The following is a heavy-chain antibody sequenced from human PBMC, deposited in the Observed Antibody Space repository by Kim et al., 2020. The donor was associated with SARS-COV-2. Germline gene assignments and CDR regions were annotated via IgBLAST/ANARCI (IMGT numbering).Heavy chain of an antibody. CDR1: GGSISSSSYY. CDR2: IYYSGST. CDR3: ARYVLSNIVVVPAAMSLGWFDP. J-gene: IGHJ5*02. Sequence: SETLSLTCTVSGGSISSSSYYWGWIRQPPGKGLEWIGSIYYSGSTYYNPSLKSRVTISVDTSKNQFSLKLSSVTAADTAVYYCARYVLSNIVVVPAAMSLGWFDPWGQGTLVTVSS. V-gene: IGHV4-39*07. D-gene: IGHD2-2*01.